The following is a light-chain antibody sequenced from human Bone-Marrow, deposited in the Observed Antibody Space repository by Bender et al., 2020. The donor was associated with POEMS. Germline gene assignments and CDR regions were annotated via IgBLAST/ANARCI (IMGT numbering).Light chain of an antibody. CDR2: AVT. V-gene: IGLV2-14*03. J-gene: IGLJ3*02. CDR1: SSDVGDHSY. Sequence: QSALTQFASVTGSPGQSITISCTGSSSDVGDHSYVPWYQQHPGKVPKLLIYAVTNRPSGVSNRFSGSKSGNTASLTISGLQAEDEADYYCSSYTGSTVVFGGGTKLTVL. CDR3: SSYTGSTVV.